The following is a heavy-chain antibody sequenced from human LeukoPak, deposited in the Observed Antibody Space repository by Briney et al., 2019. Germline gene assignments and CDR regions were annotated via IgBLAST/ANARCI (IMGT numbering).Heavy chain of an antibody. Sequence: PSETLSLTCAVSGYSISSGYYWGWIRQPPGRGLEWIGSIYHSGSTYYNPSLKRRVTISVDTPKNQFSLKLRSVTAADTAVYYCAEVERRNYWGQGTLVTVSS. J-gene: IGHJ4*02. CDR1: GYSISSGYY. CDR3: AEVERRNY. V-gene: IGHV4-38-2*01. CDR2: IYHSGST. D-gene: IGHD1-1*01.